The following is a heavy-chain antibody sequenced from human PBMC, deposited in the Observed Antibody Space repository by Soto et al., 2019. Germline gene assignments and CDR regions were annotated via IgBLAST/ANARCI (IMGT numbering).Heavy chain of an antibody. D-gene: IGHD1-26*01. Sequence: PSETLSLTCTVSGGSIRNGDYYWGWIRQPPGKGLEWIGYVHYSGTTYSHPSLNSRVSISVDTSENQFSLRLTSVTAADTAVYYCVTVNLVGAAYYFDYWGPGTLVTVSS. CDR2: VHYSGTT. CDR1: GGSIRNGDYY. V-gene: IGHV4-30-4*01. J-gene: IGHJ4*02. CDR3: VTVNLVGAAYYFDY.